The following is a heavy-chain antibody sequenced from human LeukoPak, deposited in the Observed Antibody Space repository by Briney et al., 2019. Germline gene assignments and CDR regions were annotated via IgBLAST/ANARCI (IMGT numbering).Heavy chain of an antibody. J-gene: IGHJ6*03. V-gene: IGHV3-21*01. Sequence: GGSLRLSCAASGFTFSSYSMNWVRQAPGKGLEWISSISSSSSYIYYADSVKGQFTISRDNAKNSLYLQMNSLRAEDTAVYYCARANIAAAGTRYYYMDVWGKGTTVTVSS. CDR3: ARANIAAAGTRYYYMDV. CDR1: GFTFSSYS. CDR2: ISSSSSYI. D-gene: IGHD6-13*01.